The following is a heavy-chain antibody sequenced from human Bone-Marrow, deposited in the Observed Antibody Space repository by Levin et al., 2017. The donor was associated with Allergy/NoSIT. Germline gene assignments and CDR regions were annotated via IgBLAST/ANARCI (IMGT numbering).Heavy chain of an antibody. CDR2: IRGQSDGGTT. CDR1: GFSFNNAW. Sequence: GGSLRLSCATSGFSFNNAWMTWVRQGPGKGLEWVGRIRGQSDGGTTDYAEPVKGRFTISRDDSKAMVFLQMNGLSADDTGIYYCATSNLATLGQGTLVTVSS. CDR3: ATSNLAT. J-gene: IGHJ5*02. D-gene: IGHD3-3*02. V-gene: IGHV3-15*01.